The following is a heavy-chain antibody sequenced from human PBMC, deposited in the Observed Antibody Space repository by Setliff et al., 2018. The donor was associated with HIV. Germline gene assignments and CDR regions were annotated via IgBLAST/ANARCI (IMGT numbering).Heavy chain of an antibody. J-gene: IGHJ3*02. Sequence: PSETLSLTCTVSGGSISNYYWSWIRQPAEKGLEWIGRIYSSGRTNYNPSLKSRVTMSLDTSKNQFSLKLGSVTAADTAMYYCAREHCSGGSCNGFDIWGQGTMVTVSS. CDR1: GGSISNYY. CDR2: IYSSGRT. D-gene: IGHD2-15*01. V-gene: IGHV4-4*07. CDR3: AREHCSGGSCNGFDI.